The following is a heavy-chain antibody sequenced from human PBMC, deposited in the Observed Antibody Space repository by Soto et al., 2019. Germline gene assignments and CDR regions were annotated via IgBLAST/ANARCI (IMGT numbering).Heavy chain of an antibody. CDR3: AKHLYDSSGYYHYIGYDAFDT. V-gene: IGHV3-23*01. D-gene: IGHD3-22*01. J-gene: IGHJ3*02. CDR2: ISGSGGST. CDR1: GFTFSSYA. Sequence: GGSLRLSCAASGFTFSSYAMSWVRQAPGKGLEWVSAISGSGGSTYYADSVKGRFTISRDNSKNTLYLQMNSLRAEDTAVYYCAKHLYDSSGYYHYIGYDAFDTWGQGTMVTVSS.